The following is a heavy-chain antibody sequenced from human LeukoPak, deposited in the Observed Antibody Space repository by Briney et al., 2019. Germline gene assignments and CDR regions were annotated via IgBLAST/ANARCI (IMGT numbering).Heavy chain of an antibody. Sequence: RGSLRLSCAASGFTFSNAWMSWVRPAPGKGREWVGSIKSKTDGGTTDYAATVKGRFTIARDDSKNTLYLQMNSLKTEDTAVYCCAKNTAGSTPNWFDPWGQGTLVTVSS. CDR2: IKSKTDGGTT. V-gene: IGHV3-15*01. CDR3: AKNTAGSTPNWFDP. J-gene: IGHJ5*02. D-gene: IGHD1-1*01. CDR1: GFTFSNAW.